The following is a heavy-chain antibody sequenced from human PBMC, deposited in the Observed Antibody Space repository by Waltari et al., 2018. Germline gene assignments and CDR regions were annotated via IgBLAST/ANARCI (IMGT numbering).Heavy chain of an antibody. CDR3: ARREGYGDLFDY. Sequence: QVQLVQSGAEVKKPGSSVKVSCKASGGTFSSYAISWVRQAPGQGLEWVGRIILIFVPANSEQKFQDRVTITADKSTSTAYMGLSSLRSEDTAVYYCARREGYGDLFDYWGQGTLVTVSS. D-gene: IGHD4-17*01. J-gene: IGHJ4*02. V-gene: IGHV1-69*14. CDR1: GGTFSSYA. CDR2: IILIFVPA.